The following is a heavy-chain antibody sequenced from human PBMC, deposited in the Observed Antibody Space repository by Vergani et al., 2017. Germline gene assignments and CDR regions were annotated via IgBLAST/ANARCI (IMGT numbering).Heavy chain of an antibody. D-gene: IGHD6-19*01. J-gene: IGHJ3*02. CDR3: ARDGSGWYENAFDI. CDR2: IYYSGST. CDR1: GGSISSYY. Sequence: QVQLQESGPGLVKPSETLSLTCTVSGGSISSYYWSWIRQPPGKGLEWIGYIYYSGSTNYNPSLKSRVTISVDTSKNQFSLKLSSVTAADTAVYYCARDGSGWYENAFDIWGQGTMVTVSS. V-gene: IGHV4-59*12.